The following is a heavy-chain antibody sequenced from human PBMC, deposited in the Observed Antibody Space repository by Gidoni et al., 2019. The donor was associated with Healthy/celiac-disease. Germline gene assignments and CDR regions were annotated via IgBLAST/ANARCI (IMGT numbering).Heavy chain of an antibody. CDR1: GFTFRSYG. CDR3: ARDSGGGSLR. Sequence: QVQLVESGGGRGQPGRAMRLCCAESGFTFRSYGMHWVRPAPGKGLELMAVVWYDGSNKYYADSVKGRFTISRDHSPNTLYLQMNSLGAEDTAVYYCARDSGGGSLRWGQGTLVTVSS. CDR2: VWYDGSNK. V-gene: IGHV3-33*01. J-gene: IGHJ4*02. D-gene: IGHD2-15*01.